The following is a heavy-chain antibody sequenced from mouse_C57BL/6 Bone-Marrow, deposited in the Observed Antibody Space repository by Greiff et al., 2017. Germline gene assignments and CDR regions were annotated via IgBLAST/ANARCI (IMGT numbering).Heavy chain of an antibody. Sequence: VQLQQPGAELVRPGTSVKVSCKASGYAFTNYLIEWVKQRPGQGLEWIGVINPGSGGTNYNEKFKGKATLTADKSSSTAYMQLSSLTSEDSAVYFCARSALRPFDYWGQGTLVTVSA. CDR1: GYAFTNYL. J-gene: IGHJ3*01. CDR3: ARSALRPFDY. CDR2: INPGSGGT. V-gene: IGHV1-54*01. D-gene: IGHD1-2*01.